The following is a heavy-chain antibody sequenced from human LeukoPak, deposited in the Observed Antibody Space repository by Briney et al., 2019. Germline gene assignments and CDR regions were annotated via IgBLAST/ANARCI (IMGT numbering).Heavy chain of an antibody. CDR3: AGDVLVSGGSYYHGF. Sequence: ASVKVSCKVSGYALTELSIHWVRQAPRKGFEWMGGVDPKDGETIYAQNFQDRVTVTDDRYTDTSYMELSGLTSEDTALYYCAGDVLVSGGSYYHGFWGQGTLVTVSS. CDR1: GYALTELS. V-gene: IGHV1-24*01. J-gene: IGHJ4*02. D-gene: IGHD3-10*01. CDR2: VDPKDGET.